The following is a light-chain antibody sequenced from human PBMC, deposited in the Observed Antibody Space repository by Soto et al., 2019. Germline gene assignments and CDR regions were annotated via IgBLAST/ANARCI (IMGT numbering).Light chain of an antibody. CDR3: QQYNNWPQLT. J-gene: IGKJ4*01. CDR1: QNVGNS. Sequence: EIVMTQSPATLSVPPGERATLSCRASQNVGNSLVWYQQKPGQAPRLLVYGASTRATGIPARFSGSGSGTEFTLTISSLQSEDFAVYYCQQYNNWPQLTFGGGTKVDI. V-gene: IGKV3-15*01. CDR2: GAS.